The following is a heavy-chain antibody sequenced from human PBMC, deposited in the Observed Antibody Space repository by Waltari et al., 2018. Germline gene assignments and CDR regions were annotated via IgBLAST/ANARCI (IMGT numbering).Heavy chain of an antibody. Sequence: QLQLQESGPGLVKASENLSLTCNVSGDSISSSSYYWGWVRQPPGKGLEWIVNLYYSGSTYYNPSLKSRVTISGDTSKSQFSLKLSSVTAADTSMYYCVRHARTTSGGKHFDHWGQGMLVTVSP. V-gene: IGHV4-39*01. CDR2: LYYSGST. J-gene: IGHJ4*02. D-gene: IGHD2-15*01. CDR1: GDSISSSSYY. CDR3: VRHARTTSGGKHFDH.